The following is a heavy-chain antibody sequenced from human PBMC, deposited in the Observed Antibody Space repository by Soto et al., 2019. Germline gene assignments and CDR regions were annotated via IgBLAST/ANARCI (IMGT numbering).Heavy chain of an antibody. CDR2: INAGNGNT. D-gene: IGHD2-21*02. Sequence: QVQLVQSGAEEKKPGASVKVSCKASGYTFTSYAMHWVRQAPGQRLEWMGWINAGNGNTKYSQKFQGRVTITRDTSARTAYKELSRLITEDTAVYYCAGRIVLVTALDYGGQGTLVTVSS. V-gene: IGHV1-3*05. J-gene: IGHJ4*02. CDR1: GYTFTSYA. CDR3: AGRIVLVTALDY.